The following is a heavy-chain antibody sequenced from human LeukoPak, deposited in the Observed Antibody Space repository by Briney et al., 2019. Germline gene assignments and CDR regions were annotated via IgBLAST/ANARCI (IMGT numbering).Heavy chain of an antibody. D-gene: IGHD4-17*01. J-gene: IGHJ4*02. CDR2: IYYSGST. CDR1: GGSISSYY. CDR3: ARQYPAVTIYYFDY. Sequence: SETLSLTCTVSGGSISSYYWSWIRQPPGKGLEWIGYIYYSGSTNYNPSLKSRVTISVDTSKNQFSLKLSSVTAADTAVYYCARQYPAVTIYYFDYWGQGTLVTVSS. V-gene: IGHV4-59*01.